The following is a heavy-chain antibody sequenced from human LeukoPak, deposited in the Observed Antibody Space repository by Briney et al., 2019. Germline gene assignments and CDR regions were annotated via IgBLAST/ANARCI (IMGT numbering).Heavy chain of an antibody. CDR1: GFTFSSYW. J-gene: IGHJ4*02. CDR3: ARGSTQYSSGWYGLDY. D-gene: IGHD6-19*01. CDR2: VNSDGSST. V-gene: IGHV3-74*01. Sequence: PGGSLRLSCAASGFTFSSYWMHWVRQAPGKRLVWVSRVNSDGSSTTYADSVKGRFTISRDSAKNTLYLQMNSLRAEDTAVYYCARGSTQYSSGWYGLDYWGQGTLVTVSS.